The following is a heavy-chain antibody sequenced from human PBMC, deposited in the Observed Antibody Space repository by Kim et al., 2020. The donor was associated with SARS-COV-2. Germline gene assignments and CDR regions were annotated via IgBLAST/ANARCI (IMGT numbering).Heavy chain of an antibody. J-gene: IGHJ6*02. CDR1: GGSFSGYY. Sequence: SETLSLTCAVYGGSFSGYYWSWIRQPPGKGLEWIGEINHSGSTNYNPSLKSRVTISVDTSKNQFSLKLSSVTAADTAVYYCARITMVRGVIIGIYYYYGMDVWGQGTTVTVSS. CDR2: INHSGST. V-gene: IGHV4-34*01. D-gene: IGHD3-10*01. CDR3: ARITMVRGVIIGIYYYYGMDV.